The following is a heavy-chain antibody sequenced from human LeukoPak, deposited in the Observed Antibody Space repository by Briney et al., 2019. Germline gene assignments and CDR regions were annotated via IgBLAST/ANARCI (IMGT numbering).Heavy chain of an antibody. CDR3: AKDVPVNIVVVPAASS. J-gene: IGHJ4*02. V-gene: IGHV3-23*01. CDR2: ISGSGGST. Sequence: GGSLRLSCAASGFTFSSYAMSWVPQVPGKGLEWVSAISGSGGSTYYADSVKGRFTISRDNSKNTLYLQMNSLRAEDTGVYYCAKDVPVNIVVVPAASSWGQGTLVTVSS. CDR1: GFTFSSYA. D-gene: IGHD2-2*01.